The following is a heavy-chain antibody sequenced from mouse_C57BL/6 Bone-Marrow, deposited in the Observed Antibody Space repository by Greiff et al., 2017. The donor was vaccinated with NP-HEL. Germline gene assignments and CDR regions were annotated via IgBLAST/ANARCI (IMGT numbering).Heavy chain of an antibody. CDR1: GYTFTDYE. D-gene: IGHD1-1*01. CDR2: IDPETGGT. V-gene: IGHV1-15*01. CDR3: TQSSITTVVAPY. J-gene: IGHJ3*01. Sequence: QVQLQQSGAELVRPGASVTLSCKASGYTFTDYEMHWVKQTPVHGLEWIGAIDPETGGTAYNQKFKGKAILTADKSSSTAYMELRSLTSEDSAVYYCTQSSITTVVAPYWGQGTLVTVSA.